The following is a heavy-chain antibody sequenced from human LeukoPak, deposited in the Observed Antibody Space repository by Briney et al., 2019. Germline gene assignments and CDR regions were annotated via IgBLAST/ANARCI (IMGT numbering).Heavy chain of an antibody. D-gene: IGHD1-1*01. CDR3: EVQGSYYFDY. V-gene: IGHV3-23*01. J-gene: IGHJ4*02. CDR1: GFTFSSYA. CDR2: ISGSGGST. Sequence: QAGGSLGLSCAASGFTFSSYAMSWVRQAPGKGLEWVSAISGSGGSTYYADSVKGRFTISRDNSKNTLYLQMNSLRAEDTAVYYCEVQGSYYFDYWGQGTLVTVSS.